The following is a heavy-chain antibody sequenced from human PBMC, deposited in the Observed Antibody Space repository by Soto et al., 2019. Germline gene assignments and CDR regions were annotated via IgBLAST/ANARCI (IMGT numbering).Heavy chain of an antibody. V-gene: IGHV4-30-4*01. D-gene: IGHD1-26*01. CDR3: AREPLKWYGMDV. J-gene: IGHJ6*02. Sequence: SATLSLTCTVSGGSISSGDYYWSWIRQSPGTGLEWIGYIFYTGSTYYNPSLRSRLAISVDTSKNQFSLKLSSVTAADAAVYYCAREPLKWYGMDVGGQGTTVT. CDR2: IFYTGST. CDR1: GGSISSGDYY.